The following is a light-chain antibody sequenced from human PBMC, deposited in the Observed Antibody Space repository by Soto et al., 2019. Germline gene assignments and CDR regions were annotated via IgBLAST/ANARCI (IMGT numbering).Light chain of an antibody. CDR2: AAS. CDR3: QQANSFPWT. V-gene: IGKV1-12*01. Sequence: DIQMTQSPSSVSASVGDRVTITCRASQDISTWLAWYQQKPGKAPNVLIYAASSLQSGVPSRFSGSGSGTDFTLTISSLQPEDFATYFCQQANSFPWTFGQGTKVEIK. CDR1: QDISTW. J-gene: IGKJ1*01.